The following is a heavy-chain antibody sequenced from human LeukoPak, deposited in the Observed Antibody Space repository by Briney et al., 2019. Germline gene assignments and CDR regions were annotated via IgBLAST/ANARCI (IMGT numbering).Heavy chain of an antibody. V-gene: IGHV4-34*01. J-gene: IGHJ6*02. CDR1: GGSFSGYY. Sequence: TSETLSLTCAVYGGSFSGYYWSWIRRPPGKGLEWIGEINHSGSTNYNPSLKSRVTISVDTSKNQFSLKLSSVTAADTAVYYCARAPRATSDDFWSGYYAMGRYGMDVWGQGTTVTVSS. CDR3: ARAPRATSDDFWSGYYAMGRYGMDV. D-gene: IGHD3-3*01. CDR2: INHSGST.